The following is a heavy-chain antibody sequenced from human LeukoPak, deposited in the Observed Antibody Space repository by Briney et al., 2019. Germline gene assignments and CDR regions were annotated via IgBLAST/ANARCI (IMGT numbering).Heavy chain of an antibody. CDR3: ARPSGDGYNPFDY. Sequence: LVKVSCKASGGTFSSYAISWVRQAPGQGPEWMGGIIPIFGTANYAQKFQGRVTITADESTSTAYMELSSLRSEDTAVYYCARPSGDGYNPFDYWGQGTLVTVSS. V-gene: IGHV1-69*01. CDR2: IIPIFGTA. J-gene: IGHJ4*02. CDR1: GGTFSSYA. D-gene: IGHD5-24*01.